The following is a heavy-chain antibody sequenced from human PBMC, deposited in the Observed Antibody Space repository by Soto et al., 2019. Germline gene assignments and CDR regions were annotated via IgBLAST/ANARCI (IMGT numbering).Heavy chain of an antibody. CDR3: ARGFAIDWYTYYFDY. CDR1: GASISGYH. CDR2: ISYCGAT. J-gene: IGHJ4*02. D-gene: IGHD3-9*01. Sequence: PSETLSLTCTVSGASISGYHWSWIRQPPGKGLECLGYISYCGATNYNPSLKSRVTMSIDTSKNQFSLQLNSVTAADTAVYYCARGFAIDWYTYYFDYWGQGPLVTVS. V-gene: IGHV4-59*08.